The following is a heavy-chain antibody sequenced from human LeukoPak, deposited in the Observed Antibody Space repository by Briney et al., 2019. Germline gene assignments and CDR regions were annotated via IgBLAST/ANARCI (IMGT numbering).Heavy chain of an antibody. J-gene: IGHJ3*02. CDR2: IFHSGST. CDR3: ARVWEGATDAFDI. V-gene: IGHV4-38-2*02. CDR1: GYSISSGNY. D-gene: IGHD1-26*01. Sequence: SETLSLTCTVSGYSISSGNYWGWIRQPPGKGLEWIGSIFHSGSTYYNPSLKSRVTISKDTSKNQFSLNLTSVTAADTAVYYCARVWEGATDAFDIWGQGTMVTVSS.